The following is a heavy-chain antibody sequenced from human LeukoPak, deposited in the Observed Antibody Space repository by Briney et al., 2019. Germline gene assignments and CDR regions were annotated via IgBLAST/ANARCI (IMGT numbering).Heavy chain of an antibody. CDR3: ARAGHLTVTTLESWIHVRAFDI. D-gene: IGHD4-17*01. CDR1: GYTFTDFG. J-gene: IGHJ3*02. CDR2: ISAYNGNI. Sequence: PGASVKVSCKTSGYTFTDFGISWVRQAPGQGLEWMGWISAYNGNINYAQKFQGRVTMTTDTSTSTAYMELRSLRSDDTAVYYCARAGHLTVTTLESWIHVRAFDIWGQGTMVTVSS. V-gene: IGHV1-18*01.